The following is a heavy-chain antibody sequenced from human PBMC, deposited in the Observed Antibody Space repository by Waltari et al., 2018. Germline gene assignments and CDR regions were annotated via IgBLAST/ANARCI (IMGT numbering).Heavy chain of an antibody. CDR3: GREGYGVTYDY. CDR1: GFTFSSYA. V-gene: IGHV3-64*07. J-gene: IGHJ4*02. D-gene: IGHD4-17*01. Sequence: EVQLVESGGGLVQPGGSLRLSCAASGFTFSSYAMHWVRQAPGKGLEYVSAISSNGGITYYADSVKGRFTISRDNSKNTLYLQMGSLGAEDMAVYYCGREGYGVTYDYWGQGTLVTVSS. CDR2: ISSNGGIT.